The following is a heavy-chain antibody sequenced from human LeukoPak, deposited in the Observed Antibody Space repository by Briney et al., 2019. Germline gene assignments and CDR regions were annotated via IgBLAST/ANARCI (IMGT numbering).Heavy chain of an antibody. Sequence: GASVKVSCKASVYTFTGYYMHWVRQAPGQGLEWMGWINPNSGGTNYAQKFQGRVIMTRDTSISTAYMELSRLGSDDTAVYYCARGGSTDSIHSCGGNCYFLDYWGQGTLVTVSS. CDR2: INPNSGGT. CDR3: ARGGSTDSIHSCGGNCYFLDY. CDR1: VYTFTGYY. D-gene: IGHD2-21*02. V-gene: IGHV1-2*02. J-gene: IGHJ4*02.